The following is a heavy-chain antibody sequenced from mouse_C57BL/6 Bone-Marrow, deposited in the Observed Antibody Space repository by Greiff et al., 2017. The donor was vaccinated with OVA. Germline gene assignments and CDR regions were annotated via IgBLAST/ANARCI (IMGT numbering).Heavy chain of an antibody. CDR3: ARHGHYGSSYWYFDV. Sequence: EVQGVESGGGLVQPGGSLKLSCAASGFTFSDYGMAWVRQAPRKGPEWVAFISNLAYSIYYADTVTGRFTISRENAKNTLYLEMSSLRSEDTAMYYCARHGHYGSSYWYFDVWGTGTTVTVSS. D-gene: IGHD1-1*01. V-gene: IGHV5-15*01. CDR1: GFTFSDYG. J-gene: IGHJ1*03. CDR2: ISNLAYSI.